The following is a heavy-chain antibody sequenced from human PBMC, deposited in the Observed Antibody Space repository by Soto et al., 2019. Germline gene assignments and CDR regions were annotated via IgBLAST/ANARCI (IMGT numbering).Heavy chain of an antibody. Sequence: GESLKISCKGSGYSFTSYWIGWVRQMPGKGLEWMGIIYPGDSDTRYSPSFQGQVTISADKSISTAYLQWSSLKASDTAMYDRGCMCYIPSLECRVTFTLASSEHVTSLEVRSVSAADMALYYCAAYFQFFYFCGSQYPPHCYYGMDVWGKGTTVTVSS. J-gene: IGHJ6*04. CDR2: IYPGDSDT. D-gene: IGHD3-10*01. CDR1: GYSFTSYW. CDR3: GCMCYIPSLECRVTFTLASSEHVTSLEVRSVSAADMALYYCAAYFQFFYFCGSQYPPHCYYGMDV. V-gene: IGHV5-51*01.